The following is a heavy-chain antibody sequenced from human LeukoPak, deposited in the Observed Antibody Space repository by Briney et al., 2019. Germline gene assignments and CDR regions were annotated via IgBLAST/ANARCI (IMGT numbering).Heavy chain of an antibody. CDR2: INPKRGGT. J-gene: IGHJ3*02. CDR1: GYTFTSYY. Sequence: ASVKVSCKASGYTFTSYYMHWVRQAPGQGLEWMGWINPKRGGTNSAQKFQGRVTMTRDTSISTAYMELSRLRSDDTAVYYCARGRISLPASNDAFDIWGQGTMVTVSS. D-gene: IGHD2-2*01. CDR3: ARGRISLPASNDAFDI. V-gene: IGHV1-2*02.